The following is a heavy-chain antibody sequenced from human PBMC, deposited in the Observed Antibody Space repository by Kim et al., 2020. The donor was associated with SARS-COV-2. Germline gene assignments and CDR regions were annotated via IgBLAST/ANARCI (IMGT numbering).Heavy chain of an antibody. Sequence: SETLSLTCTVSGGSISSYYWSWIRQPPGKGLEWIGYIYYSGSTNYNPSLKSRVTISVDTSKNQFSLKLSSVTAADTAVYYCARGGYSYGAYYYYGMDVWGQGTTVTVSS. V-gene: IGHV4-59*13. CDR2: IYYSGST. J-gene: IGHJ6*02. CDR3: ARGGYSYGAYYYYGMDV. D-gene: IGHD5-18*01. CDR1: GGSISSYY.